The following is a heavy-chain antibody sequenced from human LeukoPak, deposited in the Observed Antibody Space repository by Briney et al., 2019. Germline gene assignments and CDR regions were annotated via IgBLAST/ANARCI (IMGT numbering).Heavy chain of an antibody. J-gene: IGHJ4*02. V-gene: IGHV1-2*06. CDR2: IIPNSGGT. CDR3: ARDRANDREFDF. CDR1: GYTFTGYY. Sequence: GASVKVSCQASGYTFTGYYIHWVRQAPGQGLEWMGRIIPNSGGTNYAQKFQGRVTMTRDTSISTVYMVLNRLRSDDTALYYCARDRANDREFDFWGQGTLVTVSS. D-gene: IGHD4/OR15-4a*01.